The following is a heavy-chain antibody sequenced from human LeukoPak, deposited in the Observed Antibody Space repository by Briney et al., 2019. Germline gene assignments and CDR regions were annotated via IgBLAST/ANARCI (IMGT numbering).Heavy chain of an antibody. CDR3: GKRELWHGSGEDA. D-gene: IGHD3-10*01. V-gene: IGHV3-23*01. J-gene: IGHJ6*02. Sequence: PGGSLRLSCAVSGFTFNNYAMSWFRQTPGKGLEWVSAISGSGDRTYYAESVKGRFSISRDNSKNTLYLQMHSLRAEDTAVYYCGKRELWHGSGEDAWGQGTTVTVSS. CDR1: GFTFNNYA. CDR2: ISGSGDRT.